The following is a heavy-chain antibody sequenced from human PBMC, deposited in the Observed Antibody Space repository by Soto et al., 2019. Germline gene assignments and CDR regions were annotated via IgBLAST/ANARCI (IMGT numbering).Heavy chain of an antibody. V-gene: IGHV4-59*12. J-gene: IGHJ4*02. Sequence: PSETLSLTCTVSGGSIRSYYWSWIRQPPGKGLEWIGYIYYSGSTNYNPSLKSRVTISVDTSKNQFSLKLSSVTAADTAVYYCAREGGIVGATAADYWGQGTLVTVSS. D-gene: IGHD1-26*01. CDR1: GGSIRSYY. CDR3: AREGGIVGATAADY. CDR2: IYYSGST.